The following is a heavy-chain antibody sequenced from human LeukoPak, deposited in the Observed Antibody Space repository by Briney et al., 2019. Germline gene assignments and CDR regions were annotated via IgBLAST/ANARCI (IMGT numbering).Heavy chain of an antibody. CDR1: GGTFSSYT. CDR3: ASSLSGSYASDY. J-gene: IGHJ4*02. V-gene: IGHV1-69*02. Sequence: SVKVSCKASGGTFSSYTISWVRQAPGQGLEWMGRIIPILGITNYAQKFQGRVTITADKSTSTAYMELSSLRSEDTAVYYCASSLSGSYASDYWGQGTLVTVSS. CDR2: IIPILGIT. D-gene: IGHD1-26*01.